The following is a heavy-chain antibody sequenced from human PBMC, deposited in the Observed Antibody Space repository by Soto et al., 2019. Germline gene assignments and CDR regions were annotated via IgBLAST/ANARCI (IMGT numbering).Heavy chain of an antibody. D-gene: IGHD2-2*01. V-gene: IGHV4-31*01. CDR2: IYHSGTT. Sequence: QVQLQESGPGLVKPSQTLSLTCTVSGGSISSGGYYWSWIRQHPGKGLEWIGYIYHSGTTYYNPSLKRPVTISLDTSKYQFSLKLTSVPAAATAVYYSAPVRATQLLACFAPWGPGTLVTVSS. CDR1: GGSISSGGYY. J-gene: IGHJ5*02. CDR3: APVRATQLLACFAP.